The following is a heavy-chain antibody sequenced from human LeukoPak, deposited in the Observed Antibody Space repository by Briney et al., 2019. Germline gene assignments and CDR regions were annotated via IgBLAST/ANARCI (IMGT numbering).Heavy chain of an antibody. V-gene: IGHV1-46*03. CDR3: ARQLGYCTNGVCHPFDY. CDR2: INPSGGST. Sequence: ASVKVSCKASGYTFTSYYMHWVRQAPGQGLEWMGIINPSGGSTSYAQQFQGRVTMTRDTSTSTVYMELSSLRSEDTAVYYCARQLGYCTNGVCHPFDYWGQGTLVTVSS. CDR1: GYTFTSYY. J-gene: IGHJ4*02. D-gene: IGHD2-8*01.